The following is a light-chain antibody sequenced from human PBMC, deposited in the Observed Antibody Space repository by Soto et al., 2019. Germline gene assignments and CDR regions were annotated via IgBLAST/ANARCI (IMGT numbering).Light chain of an antibody. V-gene: IGLV2-11*01. J-gene: IGLJ1*01. CDR1: SSDVGGYNH. CDR3: CSYAGSSAYV. Sequence: QSVLTQPRSVSGSPGQSVTISCTGTSSDVGGYNHVSWYQQNPGEAPKVMIFDVGKRPSGVPDRFSGSKSDNTASLTISGLQAEDEDDYYCCSYAGSSAYVFGAGTKVTVL. CDR2: DVG.